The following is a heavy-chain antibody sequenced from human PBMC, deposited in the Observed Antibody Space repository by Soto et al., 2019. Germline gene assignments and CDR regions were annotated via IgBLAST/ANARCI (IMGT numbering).Heavy chain of an antibody. CDR1: GFTFSDYY. Sequence: QVQLVESGGGLVKPGGSLRLSCAASGFTFSDYYMSWIRQAPGKGLEWVSYISSSGSTIYYADSVKGRFTISRDNAKNSLYLQMNSLRAEDTAAYYCARDTAPYYYDSSGVFDYWGQGTLVTVSS. CDR3: ARDTAPYYYDSSGVFDY. CDR2: ISSSGSTI. D-gene: IGHD3-22*01. J-gene: IGHJ4*02. V-gene: IGHV3-11*01.